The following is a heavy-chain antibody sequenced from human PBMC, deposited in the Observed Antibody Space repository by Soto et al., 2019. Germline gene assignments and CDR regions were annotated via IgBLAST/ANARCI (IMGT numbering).Heavy chain of an antibody. CDR1: GFTFSDHY. CDR2: TGNKANSYTT. V-gene: IGHV3-72*01. CDR3: ARLSGNYYPDS. D-gene: IGHD1-26*01. J-gene: IGHJ4*02. Sequence: EVQLVESGGGLVQPGGSLRLSCAASGFTFSDHYMDWVRQAPGKGLEWVGRTGNKANSYTTEYAASVKGRFTISRDDSKTSLYLQMNSLKTEDTAVYYCARLSGNYYPDSWGQGTLVTVSS.